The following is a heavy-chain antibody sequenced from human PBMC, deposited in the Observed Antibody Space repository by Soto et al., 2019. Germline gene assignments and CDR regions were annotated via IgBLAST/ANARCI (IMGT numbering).Heavy chain of an antibody. CDR3: TTDMGRYDI. J-gene: IGHJ3*02. CDR1: GFTFSNAF. D-gene: IGHD3-10*01. V-gene: IGHV3-15*01. Sequence: LXLPCEGSGFTFSNAFMSWVSQAPGKGLEWVGRIKSKTDGGTTDYAAPVKGRFTISRDDSKNTLYLQMNSLKTEDTAVYYCTTDMGRYDIWGQGTMVTVSS. CDR2: IKSKTDGGTT.